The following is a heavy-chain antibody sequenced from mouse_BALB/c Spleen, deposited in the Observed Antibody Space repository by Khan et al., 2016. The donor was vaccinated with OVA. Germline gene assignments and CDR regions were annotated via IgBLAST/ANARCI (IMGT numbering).Heavy chain of an antibody. V-gene: IGHV9-3-1*01. Sequence: QIQLVQSGPELKKPGETVKISCKASGYTFTNYGMNWVKQAPGKGLKWMGWINTYTGEPTYADDFKGRFAFSLETSASTAYLQINNLKNEDTATYCCARAYYYSMDYWGQGNSVTVSS. CDR2: INTYTGEP. CDR1: GYTFTNYG. J-gene: IGHJ4*01. CDR3: ARAYYYSMDY.